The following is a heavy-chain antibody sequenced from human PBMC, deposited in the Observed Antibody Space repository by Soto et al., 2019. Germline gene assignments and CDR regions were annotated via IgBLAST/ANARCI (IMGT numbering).Heavy chain of an antibody. Sequence: PSETLCLTCTVSGVSISSSSYYLGWISQPPGKGLEWIGSIYYSGSTYYNPSLKSRVTISVDTSKNQFSLKLSSVTAADTAVYYCARDGRDYGDYWGWFDPWGQGTLVTVSS. CDR2: IYYSGST. J-gene: IGHJ5*02. CDR1: GVSISSSSYY. D-gene: IGHD4-17*01. CDR3: ARDGRDYGDYWGWFDP. V-gene: IGHV4-39*07.